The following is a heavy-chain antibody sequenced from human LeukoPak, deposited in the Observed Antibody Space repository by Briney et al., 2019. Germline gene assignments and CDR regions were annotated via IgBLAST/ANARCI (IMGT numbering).Heavy chain of an antibody. J-gene: IGHJ3*02. CDR1: GFTFSDYY. V-gene: IGHV3-11*04. Sequence: PGGSLRLSCAASGFTFSDYYMGWIRQAPGKGLEWVSYISSSGSTIYYADSVKGRFTISRDNAKNSLYLQMNSLRAEDTAVYYCARVTFYEGDAFDIWGQGTMVTVSS. CDR2: ISSSGSTI. CDR3: ARVTFYEGDAFDI. D-gene: IGHD5/OR15-5a*01.